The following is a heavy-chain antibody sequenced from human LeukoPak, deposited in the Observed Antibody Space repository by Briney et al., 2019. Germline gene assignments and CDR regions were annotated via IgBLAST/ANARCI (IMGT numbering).Heavy chain of an antibody. CDR3: ARVLGWSGYFYFDY. Sequence: SETLSLTCAVYGGSFSGYYWSWIRQPPGKGLEWIGEINHSGSTNYNPSLKSRVTISVDTSKNQFSLKLSSVTAADTAVYYCARVLGWSGYFYFDYWGQGTPVTVSS. D-gene: IGHD3-3*01. V-gene: IGHV4-34*01. J-gene: IGHJ4*02. CDR1: GGSFSGYY. CDR2: INHSGST.